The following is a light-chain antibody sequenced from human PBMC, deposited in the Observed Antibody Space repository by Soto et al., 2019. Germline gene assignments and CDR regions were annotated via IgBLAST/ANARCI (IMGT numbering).Light chain of an antibody. J-gene: IGKJ1*01. CDR2: DAS. V-gene: IGKV3D-15*01. CDR1: QSVSSY. Sequence: SLSPGERSPLSCRASQSVSSYLAWYQQKPGQAPRLLIYDASNRATGIPARFSGSGSGTEFTLTISSLQSEDFAVYYCQQYNNWRTFGQGTKVDIK. CDR3: QQYNNWRT.